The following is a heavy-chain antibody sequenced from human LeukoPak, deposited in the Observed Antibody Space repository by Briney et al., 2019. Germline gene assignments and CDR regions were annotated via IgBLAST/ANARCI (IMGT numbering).Heavy chain of an antibody. V-gene: IGHV3-7*01. CDR2: IKPDGSDK. CDR3: AGPPQAGPFDY. J-gene: IGHJ4*02. Sequence: PGGSLRLSCAGSGFIFRDYWLTWVRQAPGKGLEWVANIKPDGSDKNYVDSLKGRFTIFRDNAKNLLFLQMNSLRVEDTAVYYCAGPPQAGPFDYWGQGTLVTVSS. D-gene: IGHD6-19*01. CDR1: GFIFRDYW.